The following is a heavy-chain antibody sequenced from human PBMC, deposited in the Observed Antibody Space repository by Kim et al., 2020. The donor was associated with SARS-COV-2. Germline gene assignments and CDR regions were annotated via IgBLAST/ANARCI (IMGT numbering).Heavy chain of an antibody. V-gene: IGHV1-24*01. CDR3: ATGVRRYTTSYYMRVPIDS. Sequence: ASVKVSCKVSGYTLSDLYIHWVRQGPGKGLEWMGGYDPEDEETIYAQKFQGRVAMTEDASADTAYMELTSLRSEDTAIYYCATGVRRYTTSYYMRVPIDSWGQGTLVTVSS. CDR1: GYTLSDLY. D-gene: IGHD1-26*01. CDR2: YDPEDEET. J-gene: IGHJ4*02.